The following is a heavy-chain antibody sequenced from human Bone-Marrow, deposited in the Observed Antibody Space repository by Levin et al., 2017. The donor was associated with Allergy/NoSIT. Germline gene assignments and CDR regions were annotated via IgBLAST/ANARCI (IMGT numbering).Heavy chain of an antibody. CDR1: GFTFSNYA. V-gene: IGHV3-23*01. Sequence: PGGSLRLSCAASGFTFSNYAMTWVRQAPGKGLEWVSTISVDGNTYYADSVKGRFTISRDNSKNTLYLQMNSLRGEDTAVYSCAKYVVATSRYIDVWGKGTTVTVSS. CDR2: ISVDGNT. CDR3: AKYVVATSRYIDV. D-gene: IGHD2-21*02. J-gene: IGHJ6*03.